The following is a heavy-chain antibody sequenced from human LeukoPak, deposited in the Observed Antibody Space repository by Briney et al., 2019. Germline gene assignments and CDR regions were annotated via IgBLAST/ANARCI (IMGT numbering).Heavy chain of an antibody. CDR2: MNPNSGNT. Sequence: ASVKVSCKASGYTFTSYDINWVRQATGQGLEWMGWMNPNSGNTGYAQKFQGRVTITRNTSISTAYMELSSLRSEDTAVYYCARTSRPAYYYGSDLDYWGQGTLVTVSS. CDR3: ARTSRPAYYYGSDLDY. CDR1: GYTFTSYD. V-gene: IGHV1-8*03. J-gene: IGHJ4*02. D-gene: IGHD3-10*01.